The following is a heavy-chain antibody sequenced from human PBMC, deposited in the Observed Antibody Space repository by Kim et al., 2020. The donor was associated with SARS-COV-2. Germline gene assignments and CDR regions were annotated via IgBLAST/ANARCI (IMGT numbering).Heavy chain of an antibody. Sequence: GGSLRLSCAASGFTFSSYAMSWVRQAPGKGLEWVSAISGSGGSTYYADSVKGRFTISRDNSKNTLYLQMNSLRAEDTAVYYCAKHPVVVAPTGGQYGMDVWGQGTTVTVSS. CDR2: ISGSGGST. J-gene: IGHJ6*02. CDR3: AKHPVVVAPTGGQYGMDV. CDR1: GFTFSSYA. V-gene: IGHV3-23*01. D-gene: IGHD2-15*01.